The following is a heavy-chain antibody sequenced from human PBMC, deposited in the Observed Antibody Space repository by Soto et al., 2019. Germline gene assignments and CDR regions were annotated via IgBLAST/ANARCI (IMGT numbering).Heavy chain of an antibody. CDR2: IDLSGSTT. Sequence: GGSLRLSCAASGFSFSDYSMNWVRLAPGKGLEWVSFIDLSGSTTYYRDSVKGRFTIFKDKSRNTVYFQMNRLTVEDAAVYYCTKDRLADGIYSFDNWGQGALVTVSS. CDR3: TKDRLADGIYSFDN. V-gene: IGHV3-23*01. CDR1: GFSFSDYS. J-gene: IGHJ4*02. D-gene: IGHD2-21*01.